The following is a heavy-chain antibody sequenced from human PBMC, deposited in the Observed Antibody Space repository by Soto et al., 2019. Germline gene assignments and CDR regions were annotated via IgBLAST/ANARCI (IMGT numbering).Heavy chain of an antibody. J-gene: IGHJ4*02. V-gene: IGHV1-18*01. CDR2: ISAYNGNT. D-gene: IGHD2-8*01. CDR1: GYTFTSYG. Sequence: QVQLVQSGAEVKKPGASVKVSCKASGYTFTSYGISWVRQAPGQGLEWMGWISAYNGNTNYAQKLQGRVTMTTDTATSTDYLELRRLRSDDTAVYYCARYVTNRMTSDYWGQGTLVTVSS. CDR3: ARYVTNRMTSDY.